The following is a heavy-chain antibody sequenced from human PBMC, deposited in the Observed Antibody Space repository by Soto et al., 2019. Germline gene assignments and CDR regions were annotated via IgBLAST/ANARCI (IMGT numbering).Heavy chain of an antibody. V-gene: IGHV6-1*01. Sequence: SQTLSLTCAISGDSVSSNSAAWNWIRQSPSRGLEWLGRTYYRSKWYNDYAVSVKSRITINPDTSKNQFSLQLNSVTPEDTAVYYCARGGEFGSGWTRHFDYWGQGTLVTVSS. J-gene: IGHJ4*02. CDR3: ARGGEFGSGWTRHFDY. CDR2: TYYRSKWYN. D-gene: IGHD6-25*01. CDR1: GDSVSSNSAA.